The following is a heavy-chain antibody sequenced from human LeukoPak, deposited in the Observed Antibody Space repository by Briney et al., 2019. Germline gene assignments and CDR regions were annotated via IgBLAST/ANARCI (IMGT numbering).Heavy chain of an antibody. CDR1: GGSISSHY. J-gene: IGHJ4*02. CDR2: IYYSGCT. V-gene: IGHV4-59*11. Sequence: SETLSLTCTVSGGSISSHYWSWLRQPPGKGLEWIGYIYYSGCTNYNPSLKCRVTISVDTSKNQFSLKLSSVTAADPAVYYCARVVAARPTPARPVYYFDYWGQGTLVTVSS. D-gene: IGHD6-6*01. CDR3: ARVVAARPTPARPVYYFDY.